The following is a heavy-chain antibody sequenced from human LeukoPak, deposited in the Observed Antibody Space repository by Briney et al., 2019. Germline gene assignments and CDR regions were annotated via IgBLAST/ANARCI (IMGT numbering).Heavy chain of an antibody. V-gene: IGHV3-74*01. CDR3: ARAIYSSSWSDWFDP. J-gene: IGHJ5*02. CDR1: GFTFSSYW. D-gene: IGHD6-13*01. Sequence: GGSLRLSCAASGFTFSSYWMHWVRQAPGKGLVWVSRINSDGSSTSYADSVKGRFTISRDNAKNTLCLQMNSLRAEDTAVYYCARAIYSSSWSDWFDPWGQGTLVTVSS. CDR2: INSDGSST.